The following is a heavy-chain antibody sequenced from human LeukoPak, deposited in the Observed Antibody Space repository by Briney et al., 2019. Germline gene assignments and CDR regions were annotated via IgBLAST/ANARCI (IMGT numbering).Heavy chain of an antibody. J-gene: IGHJ6*03. CDR2: IYYSGST. V-gene: IGHV4-39*07. D-gene: IGHD5-18*01. CDR1: GGSISSSSYY. CDR3: ARGRRGYSYGYYYYYYMDV. Sequence: PSETLSLTCTVSGGSISSSSYYWGWIRQPPGRGLEWIGSIYYSGSTNYNPSLKSRVTISVDTSKNQFSLKLSSVTAADTAVYYCARGRRGYSYGYYYYYYMDVWGKGTTVTVSS.